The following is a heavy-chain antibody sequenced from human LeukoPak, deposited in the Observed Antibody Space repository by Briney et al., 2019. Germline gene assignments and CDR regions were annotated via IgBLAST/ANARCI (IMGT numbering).Heavy chain of an antibody. V-gene: IGHV4-38-2*01. J-gene: IGHJ6*03. Sequence: SETLSLTCAVSGYSISSGYYRGWFRQPPGKGLEWIGCIYHSGNTYYNPSLKSRVSISVHTSKNHFSLMLSSVTAADTAVYYCARQGGSSSPYYYYYMDVWGKGTTVTVSS. CDR2: IYHSGNT. CDR3: ARQGGSSSPYYYYYMDV. CDR1: GYSISSGYY. D-gene: IGHD6-13*01.